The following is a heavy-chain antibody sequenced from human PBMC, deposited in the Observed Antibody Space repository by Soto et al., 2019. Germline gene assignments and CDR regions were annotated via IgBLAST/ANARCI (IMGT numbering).Heavy chain of an antibody. D-gene: IGHD3-16*01. Sequence: SETLSLTCTVSGGSTSSDNYWSWIRQPPGKGLEWIGHIHYSGNTDYNPSLKSRLAISIDTSKNQFSLKLSSVTAADTAVYFCAREGGESSDGLYYFDSWGQGSLVTV. J-gene: IGHJ4*02. V-gene: IGHV4-30-4*01. CDR1: GGSTSSDNY. CDR3: AREGGESSDGLYYFDS. CDR2: IHYSGNT.